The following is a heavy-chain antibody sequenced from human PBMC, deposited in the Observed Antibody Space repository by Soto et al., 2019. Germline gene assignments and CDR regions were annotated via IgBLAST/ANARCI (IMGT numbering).Heavy chain of an antibody. V-gene: IGHV4-39*01. CDR2: IYYSGST. CDR1: GGSISSSSYY. D-gene: IGHD6-13*01. J-gene: IGHJ5*02. CDR3: ARHLYSSSFMNWFDP. Sequence: QLQPQESGPGLVKPSETLSLTCTVSGGSISSSSYYWGWIRQPPGKGLEWIGSIYYSGSTYYNPSLKSRVTISVDTSKNQFSLKLSSVTAADTAVYYCARHLYSSSFMNWFDPWGQGTLVTVSS.